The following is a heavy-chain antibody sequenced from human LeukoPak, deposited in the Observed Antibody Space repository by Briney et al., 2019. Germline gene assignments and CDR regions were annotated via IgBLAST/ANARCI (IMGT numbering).Heavy chain of an antibody. CDR3: ARVVTMVRGVIINWFDP. Sequence: PSETLSLTCAVYGGSFSGYYWSWIRQPAGKGLEWIGRIYTSGSTNYNPSLKSRVTISVDTSKNQFSLKLSSVTAADTAVYYCARVVTMVRGVIINWFDPWGQGTLVTVSS. J-gene: IGHJ5*02. CDR1: GGSFSGYY. V-gene: IGHV4-59*10. CDR2: IYTSGST. D-gene: IGHD3-10*01.